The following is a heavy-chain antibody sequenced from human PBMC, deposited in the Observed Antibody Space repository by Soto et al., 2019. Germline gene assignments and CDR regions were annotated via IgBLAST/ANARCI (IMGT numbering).Heavy chain of an antibody. V-gene: IGHV3-23*01. D-gene: IGHD6-13*01. CDR2: ISDSGGSR. Sequence: DEQVLESGGGLVQPGGSLRLSCTASGFIFRKYAMSWVRQAPGKGLDWVSVISDSGGSRYYADSVKGRFTISRDDSKNTLYLQMNSLRAEDTAVYYCAKQMAGYTSSCISWWGRGTLVTVSS. CDR3: AKQMAGYTSSCISW. CDR1: GFIFRKYA. J-gene: IGHJ4*02.